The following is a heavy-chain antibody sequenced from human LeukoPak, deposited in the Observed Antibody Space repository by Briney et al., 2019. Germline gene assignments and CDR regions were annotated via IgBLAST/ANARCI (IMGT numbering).Heavy chain of an antibody. Sequence: PGRSLRLSCAASGFTFSSYAMHWVRQAPGKGLEWVAVISYDGSNKYYADSVKGRFTISRDNSKNTLYLQMNSLRAEDTAVYYCARNPMDDAYCGGDCYWWYYMDVWGKGTTVTVSS. D-gene: IGHD2-21*02. CDR3: ARNPMDDAYCGGDCYWWYYMDV. CDR2: ISYDGSNK. J-gene: IGHJ6*03. V-gene: IGHV3-30*04. CDR1: GFTFSSYA.